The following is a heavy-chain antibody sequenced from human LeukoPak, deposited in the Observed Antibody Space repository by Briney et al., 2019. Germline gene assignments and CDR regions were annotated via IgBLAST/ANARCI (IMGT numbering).Heavy chain of an antibody. CDR1: SGSISGYY. Sequence: SETLSLTCTVSSGSISGYYWSWTRQPAGKGLEWMGRIYTTGSTNYNPSLESRVTMSVDTSKNQFSLKLSSVTAADTAVYYCARLRIAAAGTEFDPWGQGTLVTVSS. J-gene: IGHJ5*02. V-gene: IGHV4-4*07. D-gene: IGHD6-13*01. CDR2: IYTTGST. CDR3: ARLRIAAAGTEFDP.